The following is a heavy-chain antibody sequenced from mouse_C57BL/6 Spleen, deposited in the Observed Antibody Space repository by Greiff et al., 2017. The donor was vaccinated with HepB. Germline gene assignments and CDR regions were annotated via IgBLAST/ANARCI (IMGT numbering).Heavy chain of an antibody. Sequence: QVQLKESGPGLVAPSQSLSITCTVSGFSLTSYAISWVRQPPGKGLEWLGVIWTGGGTNYNSALKSRLSISKDNSKSQVFLKMNSLQTDDTARYYCARITTVVALRSSYWYFDVWGTGTTVTVSS. J-gene: IGHJ1*03. CDR2: IWTGGGT. CDR1: GFSLTSYA. V-gene: IGHV2-9-1*01. CDR3: ARITTVVALRSSYWYFDV. D-gene: IGHD1-1*01.